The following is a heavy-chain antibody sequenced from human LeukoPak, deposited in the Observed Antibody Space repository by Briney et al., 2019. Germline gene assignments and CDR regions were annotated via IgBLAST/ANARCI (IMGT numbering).Heavy chain of an antibody. V-gene: IGHV3-11*04. CDR3: ARDRLYGDYEGYFDL. J-gene: IGHJ2*01. D-gene: IGHD4-17*01. Sequence: GGSLRLSCAASGFTFSDYNMRWIRQAPGKGLEWVSSISRSGSTKYYADSVKGRFTISRDNAKNTLYLQMNSLRAEDTAVYYCARDRLYGDYEGYFDLWGRGTLVTVSS. CDR2: ISRSGSTK. CDR1: GFTFSDYN.